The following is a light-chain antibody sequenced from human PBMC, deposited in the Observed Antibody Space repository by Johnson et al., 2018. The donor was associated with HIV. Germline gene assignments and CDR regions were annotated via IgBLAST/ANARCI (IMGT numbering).Light chain of an antibody. CDR2: DNN. V-gene: IGLV1-51*01. CDR1: SSNIGNNY. CDR3: GTWDTSLSAYV. J-gene: IGLJ1*01. Sequence: QSVLTQPPSVSAAPGQKVTISCSGSSSNIGNNYVSWYQQLQGTAPKLLIYDNNKRPSGIPDRFSGSKSGTSVTLAITGLQTGDEADYYCGTWDTSLSAYVFGTETKVTVL.